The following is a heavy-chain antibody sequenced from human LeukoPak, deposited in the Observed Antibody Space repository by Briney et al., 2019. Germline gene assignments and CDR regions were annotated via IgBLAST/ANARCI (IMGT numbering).Heavy chain of an antibody. CDR2: TYWDDDK. V-gene: IGHV2-5*02. Sequence: SGPTLVNPTQTLTLTCTFSGFSLSTSGVGVGWIRQPPGKALEWLALTYWDDDKRYSPSLKSRLTITKDTSKNQVVLTMTNMDPVDTATYYCAHSGVVVPVKIYYFDYWGQGTLVTVSS. CDR3: AHSGVVVPVKIYYFDY. D-gene: IGHD2-2*01. CDR1: GFSLSTSGVG. J-gene: IGHJ4*02.